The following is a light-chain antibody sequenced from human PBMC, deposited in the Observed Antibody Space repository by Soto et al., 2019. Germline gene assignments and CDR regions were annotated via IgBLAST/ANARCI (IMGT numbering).Light chain of an antibody. V-gene: IGLV4-69*01. CDR1: SGYSTYG. J-gene: IGLJ3*02. Sequence: QLVLTQSPSESASLGASVKLSCTLSSGYSTYGIAWHQQQPEKGPRFLMKLNSDGSHNKGDGIPDRFSGSSSGAERYLTISSLQLEDEADYYCQTWGTGIWVFGGGTKLTVL. CDR2: LNSDGSH. CDR3: QTWGTGIWV.